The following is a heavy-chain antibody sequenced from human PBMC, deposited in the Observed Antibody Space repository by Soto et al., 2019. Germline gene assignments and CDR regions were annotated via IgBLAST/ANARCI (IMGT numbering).Heavy chain of an antibody. CDR3: ARVADCSGGRCYFSVDY. V-gene: IGHV4-30-4*01. J-gene: IGHJ4*02. Sequence: QVHLHASGPGLVKPSQTLSLTCTVSGGPISGGDYYWSWIRQPPGKGLEWIGYIYYSGSTYYYPSRKSRNAISVHTSKNKFSLKLSSVTDADTAVYYCARVADCSGGRCYFSVDYWGQGTLVTVSS. D-gene: IGHD2-15*01. CDR1: GGPISGGDYY. CDR2: IYYSGST.